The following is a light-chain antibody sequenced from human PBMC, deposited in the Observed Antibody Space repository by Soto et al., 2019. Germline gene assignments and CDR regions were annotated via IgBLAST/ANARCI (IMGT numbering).Light chain of an antibody. CDR3: QQRNVWPPIT. V-gene: IGKV3-11*01. Sequence: VMLYQSPATLSLTPGERATLSCRASQSVRTSLAWYQHKPGQAPRLVIYDASLRANGVPARFGGSGSGTDFTLTINSLEPEDFAVYYCQQRNVWPPITFGQGTRLEI. CDR2: DAS. CDR1: QSVRTS. J-gene: IGKJ5*01.